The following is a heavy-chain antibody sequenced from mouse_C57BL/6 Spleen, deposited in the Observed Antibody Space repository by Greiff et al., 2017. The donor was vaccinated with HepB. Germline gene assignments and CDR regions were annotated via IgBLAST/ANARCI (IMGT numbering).Heavy chain of an antibody. D-gene: IGHD1-1*01. Sequence: QVQLQQPGAELVKPGASVKLSCKASGYTFTSYWMHWVKQRPGQGLEWIGMIHPNSGSTNYNEKFKSKATLTVDKSSSTAYMQLSSLTSEDSAVYYCAREDSITTVVVTRYFDVWGTGTTVTVSS. CDR3: AREDSITTVVVTRYFDV. CDR1: GYTFTSYW. V-gene: IGHV1-64*01. J-gene: IGHJ1*03. CDR2: IHPNSGST.